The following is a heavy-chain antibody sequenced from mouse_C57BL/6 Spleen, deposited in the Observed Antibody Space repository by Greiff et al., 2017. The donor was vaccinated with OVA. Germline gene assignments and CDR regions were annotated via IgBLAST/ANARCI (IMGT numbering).Heavy chain of an antibody. V-gene: IGHV1-42*01. Sequence: EVQLQQPGAELVKPGASVKLSCKASGYSFTGYYMNWVKQSPEKSLEWIGEINPSTGGTTYNQKFKAKATLTVDKSSSTAYMQLKSLTSEDSAVYYCAREGDYDYDERLAYWGQGTLVTVSA. CDR3: AREGDYDYDERLAY. CDR1: GYSFTGYY. D-gene: IGHD2-4*01. J-gene: IGHJ3*01. CDR2: INPSTGGT.